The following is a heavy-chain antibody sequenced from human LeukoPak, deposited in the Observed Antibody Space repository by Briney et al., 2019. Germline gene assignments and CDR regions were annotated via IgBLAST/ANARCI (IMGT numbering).Heavy chain of an antibody. CDR3: ASSYYYGSGSYYIAFDY. CDR2: IYYSGST. Sequence: TSETLSLTCTVSGGSISSYYWSWIRQPPGKGLEWIGYIYYSGSTNYNPSLKSRVTISVDTSKNQFSLKLSSVTAADTAVYYCASSYYYGSGSYYIAFDYWGQGTLVIVSS. V-gene: IGHV4-59*01. D-gene: IGHD3-10*01. J-gene: IGHJ4*02. CDR1: GGSISSYY.